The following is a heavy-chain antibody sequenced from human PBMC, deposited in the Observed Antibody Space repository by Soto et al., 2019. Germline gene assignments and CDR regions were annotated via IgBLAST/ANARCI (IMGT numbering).Heavy chain of an antibody. V-gene: IGHV3-74*01. Sequence: LRLSCAASGFTFSSYWMHWVRQAPGKGLVWVSRINSDGSSTSYADSVKGRFTISRDNAKNTLYLQMNSLRAEDTAVYYCARDRRDWNYVYYYYGMDVWGQGTTVTVSS. CDR2: INSDGSST. J-gene: IGHJ6*02. CDR3: ARDRRDWNYVYYYYGMDV. D-gene: IGHD1-7*01. CDR1: GFTFSSYW.